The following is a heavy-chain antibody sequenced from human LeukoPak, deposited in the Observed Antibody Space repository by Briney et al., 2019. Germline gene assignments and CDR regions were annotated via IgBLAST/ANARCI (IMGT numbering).Heavy chain of an antibody. CDR1: GFTFSNYG. CDR3: ARDLSPVVRASPMGY. V-gene: IGHV3-23*01. J-gene: IGHJ4*02. CDR2: IVGSNGDT. D-gene: IGHD3-10*01. Sequence: GGSLRLSCAASGFTFSNYGMTWVRQAPGKGLEWVSTIVGSNGDTYYTDSVKGRFTISRDISKNTLYLQMNSLRAEDTAVYYCARDLSPVVRASPMGYWGQGTLVTVSS.